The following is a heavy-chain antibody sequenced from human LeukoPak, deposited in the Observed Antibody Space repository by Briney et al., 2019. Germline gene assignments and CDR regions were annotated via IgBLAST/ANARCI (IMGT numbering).Heavy chain of an antibody. J-gene: IGHJ4*02. CDR1: GGSISYYY. D-gene: IGHD6-19*01. V-gene: IGHV4-59*08. Sequence: PSETLSLTCTVSGGSISYYYWSWIRQSPGKGLEWIGYIYYNGSTNYNPSLKSRVTISVDMSKNQFSLKVTSVTAADTAVYYCARHSSGWYYVDYWGQGTLVTVSS. CDR3: ARHSSGWYYVDY. CDR2: IYYNGST.